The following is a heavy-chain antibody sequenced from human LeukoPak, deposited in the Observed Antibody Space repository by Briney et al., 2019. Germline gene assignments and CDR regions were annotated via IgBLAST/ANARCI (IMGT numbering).Heavy chain of an antibody. CDR3: ARDLNGGGAELSIDY. Sequence: GGSLRLSCAASGFRFSNHGMHWVRQAPGQGLGWVAVIWHDGSNNYYADSVKGRFTISRDNSQNTLYLQMNSLRAEDTAVYYCARDLNGGGAELSIDYWGQGTLVTVSS. CDR1: GFRFSNHG. V-gene: IGHV3-33*01. CDR2: IWHDGSNN. D-gene: IGHD3-16*02. J-gene: IGHJ4*02.